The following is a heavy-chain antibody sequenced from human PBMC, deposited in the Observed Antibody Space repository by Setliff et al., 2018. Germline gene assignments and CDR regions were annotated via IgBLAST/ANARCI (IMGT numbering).Heavy chain of an antibody. CDR3: ARVPGGRFDY. CDR2: INHSGST. V-gene: IGHV4-39*07. D-gene: IGHD1-26*01. Sequence: PSETLSLTCTVSGGSISSSSYYWSWIRQPPGKGLEWIGEINHSGSTNYNPSLKSRVTISVDTSKNQFSLKLSSVTAADTAVYYCARVPGGRFDYWGQGTLVTVSS. J-gene: IGHJ4*02. CDR1: GGSISSSSYY.